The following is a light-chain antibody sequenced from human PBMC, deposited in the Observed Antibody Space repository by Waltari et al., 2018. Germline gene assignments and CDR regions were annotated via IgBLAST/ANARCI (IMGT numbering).Light chain of an antibody. CDR3: QHYGSSPLST. J-gene: IGKJ5*01. V-gene: IGKV3-20*01. CDR1: KTVSSRY. Sequence: EIVLTQSPGTLSLSTGARATLSCRASKTVSSRYLAWYPQKPDQAPRHLIYGASSRATGIPDRFSGSGAGTDFTLTISRLEPEDGAVYYCQHYGSSPLSTFGQGTRLEIK. CDR2: GAS.